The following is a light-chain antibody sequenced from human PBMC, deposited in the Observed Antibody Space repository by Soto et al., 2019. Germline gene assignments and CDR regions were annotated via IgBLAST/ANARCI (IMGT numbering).Light chain of an antibody. CDR3: PQYDDSPGYT. CDR1: QAISRSY. Sequence: ELVLTQSPGTLSLSPGERVTLSCRASQAISRSYLVWYQQKPGQAPRLLIYGASNRAPGIPDRFRGSGSGTDFTLTIRRLEPEDFAVYYCPQYDDSPGYTFGQGTKLEIK. V-gene: IGKV3-20*01. CDR2: GAS. J-gene: IGKJ2*01.